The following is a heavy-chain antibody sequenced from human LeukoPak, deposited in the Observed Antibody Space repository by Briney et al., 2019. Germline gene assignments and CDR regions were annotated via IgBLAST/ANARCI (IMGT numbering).Heavy chain of an antibody. J-gene: IGHJ6*02. Sequence: LSGGSLRLSCAASGFTVSSNYMSWVRQAPGKGLEWVSVIYSGGSTYYADSVKGRFTISRDNSKNTLYLQMNSLRAEDTAVYYCARVYYYGSGSYFDRTYYYGMDVWGQGTTVTVSS. CDR1: GFTVSSNY. V-gene: IGHV3-53*01. CDR2: IYSGGST. D-gene: IGHD3-10*01. CDR3: ARVYYYGSGSYFDRTYYYGMDV.